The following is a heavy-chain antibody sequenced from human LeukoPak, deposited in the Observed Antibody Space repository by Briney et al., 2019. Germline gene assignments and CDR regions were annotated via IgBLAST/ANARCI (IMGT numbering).Heavy chain of an antibody. D-gene: IGHD6-13*01. CDR2: MKYDGSEK. CDR1: GFTFSSYW. V-gene: IGHV3-7*01. J-gene: IGHJ4*02. Sequence: GGSLRLSCAASGFTFSSYWMSWVRQAPGKGLEWVANMKYDGSEKYYVDSVKGRFTISRDNAKNSLYLQMNSLRAEDMAVYYCARDIEAAGLFLDYWGQGTLVTVSS. CDR3: ARDIEAAGLFLDY.